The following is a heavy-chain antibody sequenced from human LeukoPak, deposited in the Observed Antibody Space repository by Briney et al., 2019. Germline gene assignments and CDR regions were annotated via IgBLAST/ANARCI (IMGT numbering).Heavy chain of an antibody. J-gene: IGHJ4*02. CDR2: ISSSGGTI. CDR3: ARSGQHLFDF. V-gene: IGHV3-48*04. CDR1: GFTFSSYG. D-gene: IGHD6-13*01. Sequence: GGSLRLSCAASGFTFSSYGMHWVRQAPGKGLEWVSYISSSGGTISYADSVKGRFTISRDNAKNSLYLQMNSLRAEDTAIYYCARSGQHLFDFWGQGTLVTVSS.